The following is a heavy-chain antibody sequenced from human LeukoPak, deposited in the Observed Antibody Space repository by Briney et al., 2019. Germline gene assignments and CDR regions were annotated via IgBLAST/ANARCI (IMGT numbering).Heavy chain of an antibody. Sequence: PGGSLRLSCAASGFTFSSYAMSWVRQAPGKGLEWVSAISGSGGSTYYADSVKGRFTISRDNSKNTLYLQMNSLRAEDTAVYYCAKIISNPLGYYYYMDVWGKGTTVTVSS. CDR3: AKIISNPLGYYYYMDV. CDR1: GFTFSSYA. J-gene: IGHJ6*03. CDR2: ISGSGGST. D-gene: IGHD4-11*01. V-gene: IGHV3-23*01.